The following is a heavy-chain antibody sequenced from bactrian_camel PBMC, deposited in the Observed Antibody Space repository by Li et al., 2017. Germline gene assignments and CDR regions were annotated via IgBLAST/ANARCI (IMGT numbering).Heavy chain of an antibody. CDR1: EYTSSTGC. Sequence: DVQLVESGGGSVQAGGSLTLSCAASEYTSSTGCVGWSRQAPGKEREGVAAIAIRDGATYYADSVKGRFTISQGNTVDLTMNSLRPEDTGMYYCAGDARENEGRRALAESTYNNWGQGTQVTVS. V-gene: IGHV3S40*01. CDR2: IAIRDGAT. D-gene: IGHD1*01. CDR3: AGDARENEGRRALAESTYNN. J-gene: IGHJ4*01.